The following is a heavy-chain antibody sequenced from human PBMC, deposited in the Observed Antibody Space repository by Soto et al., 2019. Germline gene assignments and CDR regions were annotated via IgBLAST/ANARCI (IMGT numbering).Heavy chain of an antibody. J-gene: IGHJ3*02. V-gene: IGHV3-21*01. Sequence: GGSLRLSCAASGFTFSSYSMNWVRQAPGKGLEWVSSISSSSSYIYYADSVKGRFAISRDNAKNSLYLQMNSLRAEDTAVYYCARDWSYDFWSGPYDAFDIWGQGTMVTVSS. CDR2: ISSSSSYI. CDR3: ARDWSYDFWSGPYDAFDI. D-gene: IGHD3-3*01. CDR1: GFTFSSYS.